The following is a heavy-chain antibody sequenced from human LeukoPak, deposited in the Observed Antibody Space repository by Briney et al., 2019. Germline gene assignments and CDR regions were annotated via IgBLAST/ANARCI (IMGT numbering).Heavy chain of an antibody. J-gene: IGHJ5*01. CDR3: AKTAASSIAS. CDR1: GDSVSSNSAA. Sequence: SQTLSLTCAISGDSVSSNSAAWNWIRQPPSRGLEWLGRTYYRSKWYNHYAVSVKSRIIINPDTSKNQFSLQLNSVTPEDTAVYYFAKTAASSIASWGQGTLVTVSS. CDR2: TYYRSKWYN. V-gene: IGHV6-1*01. D-gene: IGHD2-15*01.